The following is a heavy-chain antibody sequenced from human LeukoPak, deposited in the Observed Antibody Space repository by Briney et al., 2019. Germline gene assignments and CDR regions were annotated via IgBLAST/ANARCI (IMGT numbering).Heavy chain of an antibody. CDR3: ARTGRVSAAAGMDY. CDR2: VSYSGST. D-gene: IGHD6-13*01. V-gene: IGHV4-39*01. Sequence: PSETLSLTCSVSGDSISTYSYYWRWIRQPPGKGLEWIGSVSYSGSTYYNPSLKSRVTISVDTSKNQFSLKLSSVTAADTAVYYCARTGRVSAAAGMDYWGQGTLVTVSS. J-gene: IGHJ4*02. CDR1: GDSISTYSYY.